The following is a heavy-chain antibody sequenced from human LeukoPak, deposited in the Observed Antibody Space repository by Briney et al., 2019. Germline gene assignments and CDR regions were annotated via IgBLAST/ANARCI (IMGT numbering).Heavy chain of an antibody. V-gene: IGHV3-13*01. CDR3: ARARYHWSDFGAAFDV. CDR2: IGTADDT. Sequence: PGGSLRLSCAASGFTFRSYDMHWVRQVTGKGLEWVSAIGTADDTYYPVSVKGRFTISREDASNSLFLQMDSLRAGDTAVYYCARARYHWSDFGAAFDVWGQGTMVTVSS. CDR1: GFTFRSYD. D-gene: IGHD1-1*01. J-gene: IGHJ3*01.